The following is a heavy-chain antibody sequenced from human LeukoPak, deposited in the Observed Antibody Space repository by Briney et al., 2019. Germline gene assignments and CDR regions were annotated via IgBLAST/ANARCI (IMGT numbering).Heavy chain of an antibody. Sequence: SETLSLTCTVSGGSVSSGSYYWSWIRQPPGKGLEWIGYIYYSGSTNYNPPLKSRVTISVDTSKNQFSLKLSSVTAADTAVYYCARLPYYDILTGYFNGEWFDPWGQGTLVTVSS. CDR2: IYYSGST. CDR1: GGSVSSGSYY. V-gene: IGHV4-61*01. CDR3: ARLPYYDILTGYFNGEWFDP. D-gene: IGHD3-9*01. J-gene: IGHJ5*02.